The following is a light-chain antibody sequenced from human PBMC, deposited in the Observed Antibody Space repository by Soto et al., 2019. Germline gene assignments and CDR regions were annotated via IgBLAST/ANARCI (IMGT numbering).Light chain of an antibody. CDR3: QQYISTRT. CDR1: QNIRGW. J-gene: IGKJ1*01. V-gene: IGKV1-5*03. CDR2: GAS. Sequence: DVQMTQSPSTLSASIGDRVTITCRAGQNIRGWLAWYQQKPGRAPKLLIYGASTLESGVPSRFSGTGYGTEFTLISSSLQPDDSASYYCQQYISTRTFGQGTKVEVK.